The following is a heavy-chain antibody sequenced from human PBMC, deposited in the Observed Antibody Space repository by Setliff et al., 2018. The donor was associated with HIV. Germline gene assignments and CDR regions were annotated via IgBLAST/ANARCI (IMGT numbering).Heavy chain of an antibody. D-gene: IGHD6-6*01. J-gene: IGHJ4*02. CDR2: INYSGST. CDR1: GASIRGHY. CDR3: ARLAASIAARRRFDY. Sequence: PSETLSLTCSVSGASIRGHYWGWIRQPPGKGLEWIGSINYSGSTYQNPSLKSRVTISVDTSKNQYSLKLSSVTAADTAVYYCARLAASIAARRRFDYWGQGTQVTVSS. V-gene: IGHV4-39*01.